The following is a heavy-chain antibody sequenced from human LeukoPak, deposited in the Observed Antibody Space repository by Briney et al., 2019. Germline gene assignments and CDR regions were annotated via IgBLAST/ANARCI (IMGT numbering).Heavy chain of an antibody. V-gene: IGHV3-33*01. CDR1: GFTFSSYG. CDR3: ARGSSSWYSDWLDP. CDR2: IWYDGSNK. J-gene: IGHJ5*02. D-gene: IGHD6-13*01. Sequence: PGRSLRLSCVASGFTFSSYGMHWVRQAPGKGLEWEAVIWYDGSNKYYADSVKGRFTISRDNSKNTLYLQMYSLRGEDTAVYYCARGSSSWYSDWLDPWGQGTLVTVSS.